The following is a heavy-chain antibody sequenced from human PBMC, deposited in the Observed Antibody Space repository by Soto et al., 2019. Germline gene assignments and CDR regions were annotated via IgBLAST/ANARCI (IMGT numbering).Heavy chain of an antibody. CDR2: INHSGST. V-gene: IGHV4-34*01. CDR1: GGSFSGYY. J-gene: IGHJ4*02. D-gene: IGHD3-10*01. Sequence: QVQLQQWGAGLLKPSETLSLTCAVYGGSFSGYYWSWIRQPPGKGLEWIGEINHSGSTNYNPSLKSQVTISVDTSKNQFSLKLSSVTAADTAVYYCARYGSGSYLALYYFDYWGQGTLVTVSS. CDR3: ARYGSGSYLALYYFDY.